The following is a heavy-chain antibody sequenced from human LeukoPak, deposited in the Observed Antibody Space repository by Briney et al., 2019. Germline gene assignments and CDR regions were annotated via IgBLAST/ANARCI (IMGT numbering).Heavy chain of an antibody. CDR1: GFTFSSYS. D-gene: IGHD3-22*01. J-gene: IGHJ4*02. V-gene: IGHV3-21*01. CDR3: ARGLIGGPRGDY. CDR2: ISSSSRYI. Sequence: GGSLRLSWAASGFTFSSYSMNWVRQAPGKGLEGVSSISSSSRYIYYADSVKGRFTISRDNAKNSLYLQMNSLRAEDTAVYYCARGLIGGPRGDYWGQGTLVTVSS.